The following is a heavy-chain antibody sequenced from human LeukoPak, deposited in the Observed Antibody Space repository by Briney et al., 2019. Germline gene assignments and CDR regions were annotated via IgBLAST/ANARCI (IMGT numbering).Heavy chain of an antibody. Sequence: GGSLRLSCGASGFTFSTYWMSWVRQAPGKGLEWVANIKQDGSEKYYVDSVKGRFTISRDNAKNLLYLQMNSLRAEDTAMYYCARDSAGNDYWGQGTLVTVSS. D-gene: IGHD6-13*01. CDR2: IKQDGSEK. V-gene: IGHV3-7*01. CDR3: ARDSAGNDY. CDR1: GFTFSTYW. J-gene: IGHJ4*02.